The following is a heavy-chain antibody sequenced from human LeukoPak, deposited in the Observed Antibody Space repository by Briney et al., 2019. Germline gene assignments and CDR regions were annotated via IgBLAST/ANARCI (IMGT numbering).Heavy chain of an antibody. CDR3: ASHDY. Sequence: GGSLRLSCAASGFTFSSYAMHWVRQAPGKGLEWVSSISPSSTNIYYLDSVKGRFTISRDNAKNSLYLQMNSLRAEDTAVYYCASHDYWGQGTLVTVSS. CDR2: ISPSSTNI. CDR1: GFTFSSYA. V-gene: IGHV3-21*01. J-gene: IGHJ4*02.